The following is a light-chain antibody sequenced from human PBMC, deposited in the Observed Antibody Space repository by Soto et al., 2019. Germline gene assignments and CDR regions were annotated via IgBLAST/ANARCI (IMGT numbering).Light chain of an antibody. CDR2: DAS. J-gene: IGKJ5*01. Sequence: EIVLTQSPATLSLSPGERATLSCRTSQSVSSYLAWYQQKPGQAPRLLIYDASNRATDIPARFSASGSGTDFTLTISSLEPEDFAVYYCQQRSNWITFGQGTRLEI. V-gene: IGKV3-11*01. CDR1: QSVSSY. CDR3: QQRSNWIT.